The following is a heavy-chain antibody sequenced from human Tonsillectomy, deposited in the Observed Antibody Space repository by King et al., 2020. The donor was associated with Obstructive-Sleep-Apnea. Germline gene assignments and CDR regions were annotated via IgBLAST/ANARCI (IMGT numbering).Heavy chain of an antibody. CDR1: GFTFGDYA. CDR3: SRGRDAYGDWFDP. J-gene: IGHJ5*02. CDR2: IRSKAYGGTT. Sequence: VQLVQSGGGFVQPGRSLRLSCTASGFTFGDYAMRWFRQAPGKGLEWVGFIRSKAYGGTTEYAASVKGRFTISRDDSKSIAYLQMNSLKTEDTAVYYCSRGRDAYGDWFDPWGQGTLVTVSS. D-gene: IGHD3-10*01. V-gene: IGHV3-49*03.